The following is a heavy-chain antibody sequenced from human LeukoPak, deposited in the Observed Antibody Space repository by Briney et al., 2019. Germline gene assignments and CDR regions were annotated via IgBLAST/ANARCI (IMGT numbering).Heavy chain of an antibody. Sequence: GGSLRLSCAASGFTFSSYAMHWVRQAQGKGLEWVAVISYDGSNKYYADSVKGRFTISRDNSKNTLYLQMNSLRAEDTAVYYCARDRRSIAVAGTLGDWGQGTLVTVSS. CDR3: ARDRRSIAVAGTLGD. CDR1: GFTFSSYA. CDR2: ISYDGSNK. J-gene: IGHJ4*02. V-gene: IGHV3-30-3*01. D-gene: IGHD6-19*01.